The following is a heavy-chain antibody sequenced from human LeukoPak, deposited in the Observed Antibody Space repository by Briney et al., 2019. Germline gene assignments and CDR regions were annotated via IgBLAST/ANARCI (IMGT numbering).Heavy chain of an antibody. D-gene: IGHD6-19*01. J-gene: IGHJ4*02. CDR1: GFTFSDYA. Sequence: GGSLRLSCAASGFTFSDYAMSWVRQAPGKGLEWVSALSSSGGSTYYADSVKGRFTISRDNSKNTLYLQMSTLRAEDTAVYYCVRNLAVAGTCFDSWGQGTRVTVSS. CDR3: VRNLAVAGTCFDS. V-gene: IGHV3-23*01. CDR2: LSSSGGST.